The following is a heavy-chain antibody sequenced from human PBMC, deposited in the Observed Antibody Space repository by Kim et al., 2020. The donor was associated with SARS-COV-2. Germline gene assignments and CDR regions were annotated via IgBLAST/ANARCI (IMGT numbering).Heavy chain of an antibody. D-gene: IGHD1-26*01. J-gene: IGHJ4*02. CDR2: ISYDGSNI. CDR1: GFTFNTYG. CDR3: AKSFSGSYFGYDY. Sequence: GGSLRLSCAASGFTFNTYGMHWVRQAPGKGLEWVAVISYDGSNIYYADSVKGRFTISRDNSKNTLYLQMNSLRIEDTAVYYCAKSFSGSYFGYDYWSQGTLVTVSS. V-gene: IGHV3-30*18.